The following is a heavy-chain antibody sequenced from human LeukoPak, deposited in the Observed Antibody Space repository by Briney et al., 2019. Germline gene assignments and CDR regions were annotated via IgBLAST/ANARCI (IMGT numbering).Heavy chain of an antibody. CDR1: GFTFSSYS. J-gene: IGHJ4*02. CDR3: AREGGYSYGYDY. CDR2: ISSSSSYI. V-gene: IGHV3-21*01. Sequence: GGSLRLSWVASGFTFSSYSRNWVGQPPGKGLEWVSSISSSSSYIYYADSVKGRFTISRDNAKNSLYLQMNSLRAEDTAVYYCAREGGYSYGYDYWGQGTLVTVSS. D-gene: IGHD5-18*01.